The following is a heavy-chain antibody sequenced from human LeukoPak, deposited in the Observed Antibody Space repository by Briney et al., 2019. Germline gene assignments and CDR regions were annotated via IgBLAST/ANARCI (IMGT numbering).Heavy chain of an antibody. J-gene: IGHJ4*02. CDR3: ARDSEVGSQFDY. D-gene: IGHD1-26*01. V-gene: IGHV4-4*02. CDR2: INHSGST. CDR1: GGSISSSNW. Sequence: PSETLSLTCAVSGGSISSSNWWSWVRQPPGKGLEWIGEINHSGSTNYNPSLKSRVTISVDTSKNQFSLKLSSVTAADTAVYYCARDSEVGSQFDYWGQGTLVTVSS.